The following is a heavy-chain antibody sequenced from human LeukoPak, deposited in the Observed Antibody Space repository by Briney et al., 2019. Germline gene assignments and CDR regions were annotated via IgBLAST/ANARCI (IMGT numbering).Heavy chain of an antibody. CDR1: GGSISSYY. Sequence: PETLSLTCTVSGGSISSYYWSWIRQPPGKGLEWIGYIYYSGSTNYNPSLKSRVTISVDTSENQFSLKLSSVTAADTAVYYCARDGAIQLERRGYYYGMDVWGKGTTVTVSS. J-gene: IGHJ6*04. V-gene: IGHV4-59*01. CDR3: ARDGAIQLERRGYYYGMDV. CDR2: IYYSGST. D-gene: IGHD1-1*01.